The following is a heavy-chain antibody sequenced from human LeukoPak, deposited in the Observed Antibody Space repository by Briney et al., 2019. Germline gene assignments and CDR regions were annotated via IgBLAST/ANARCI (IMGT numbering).Heavy chain of an antibody. Sequence: GGSLRLSCAASGFTFSSYWMSWVRQAPGKGLEWVSYISRSGSTIYYADSVKGRFTISRDNAKNSLYLQMNSLRAEDTAVYYCAREDASSWDYWGQGILVTVSS. CDR3: AREDASSWDY. CDR1: GFTFSSYW. J-gene: IGHJ4*02. D-gene: IGHD6-13*01. V-gene: IGHV3-48*04. CDR2: ISRSGSTI.